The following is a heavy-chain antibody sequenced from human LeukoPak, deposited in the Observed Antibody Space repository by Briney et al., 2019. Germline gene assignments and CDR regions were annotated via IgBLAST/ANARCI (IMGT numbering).Heavy chain of an antibody. CDR2: IYYSGST. Sequence: PSETLSLTCTVSGGSISSYYWSWIRQPPGKGLEWIGYIYYSGSTNYNPSLKSRVTISVDTSKNQFSLKLSSVTAADTAVYYCARGALRWGWFDPWGQGTLVTVSS. J-gene: IGHJ5*02. CDR3: ARGALRWGWFDP. CDR1: GGSISSYY. D-gene: IGHD4-23*01. V-gene: IGHV4-59*01.